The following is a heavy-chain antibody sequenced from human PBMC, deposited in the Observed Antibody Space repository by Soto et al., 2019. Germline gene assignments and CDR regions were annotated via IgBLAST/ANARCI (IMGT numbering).Heavy chain of an antibody. V-gene: IGHV3-11*05. CDR1: GLTFSDYY. J-gene: IGHJ6*02. CDR2: ITSSGDYT. CDR3: ARELDGIDV. Sequence: QVPLVESGGGLVKPGGSLRLSCAASGLTFSDYYMSWIRQAPGKGLEWVSYITSSGDYTKYADSVRGRFTISRDNPKNSLYLQMNSLRADDTAVYYCARELDGIDVWGQGTTVIVSS.